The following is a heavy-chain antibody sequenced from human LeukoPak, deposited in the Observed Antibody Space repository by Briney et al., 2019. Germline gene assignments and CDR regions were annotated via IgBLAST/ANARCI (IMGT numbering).Heavy chain of an antibody. D-gene: IGHD2/OR15-2a*01. V-gene: IGHV3-33*01. CDR2: IWYDGSNK. CDR3: AREGPRGNSQFDY. Sequence: GGSLRLSCAASGFTFSSYGMRWVRQAPGKGLEWVALIWYDGSNKYYADSVKGRLTISRDNSKNTLYLQMNSLRAEDTAVYYCAREGPRGNSQFDYWGQGTLVTVSS. J-gene: IGHJ4*02. CDR1: GFTFSSYG.